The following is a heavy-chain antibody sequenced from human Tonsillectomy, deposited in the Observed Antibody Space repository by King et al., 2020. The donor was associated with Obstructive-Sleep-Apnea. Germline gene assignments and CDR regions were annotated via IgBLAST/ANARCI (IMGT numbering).Heavy chain of an antibody. D-gene: IGHD3-22*01. CDR2: ISYDGSNK. Sequence: QVQLVESGGGVVQPGRSLRLSCAASGFTFSSYGMHWVRQAPGKGLEWVAIISYDGSNKYYADSVKGRFTISRDNSKNTLHLQMNSLRAEDTAVYYCSSGYVFFDYWGQGTLVTVSS. CDR1: GFTFSSYG. J-gene: IGHJ4*02. V-gene: IGHV3-30*03. CDR3: SSGYVFFDY.